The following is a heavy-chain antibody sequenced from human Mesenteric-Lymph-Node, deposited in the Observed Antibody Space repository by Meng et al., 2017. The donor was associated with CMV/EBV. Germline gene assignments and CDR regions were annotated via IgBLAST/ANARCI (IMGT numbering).Heavy chain of an antibody. CDR1: GGSISSYY. J-gene: IGHJ5*02. D-gene: IGHD2-2*03. CDR2: VYYSGST. V-gene: IGHV4-59*01. CDR3: ARGYCDSSSCPFDP. Sequence: VSGGSISSYYWSWIRQPPGKGLEWIGYVYYSGSTKYNPSLKSRVTISVDMSENQFSLHLSSVTAADTAVYYCARGYCDSSSCPFDPWGQGTLDTVSS.